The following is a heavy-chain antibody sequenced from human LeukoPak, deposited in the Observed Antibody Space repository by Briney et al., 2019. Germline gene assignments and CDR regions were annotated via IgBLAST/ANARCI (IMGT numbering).Heavy chain of an antibody. CDR1: GGSVTSTDW. J-gene: IGHJ4*02. CDR3: AREGGFYRPLDY. CDR2: VHLDGRT. Sequence: SETLSLTCDVSGGSVTSTDWWTWVRQPPGKVLEWIGEVHLDGRTNYNPSLKSRLIMSVDLPENHISLKLTPVTAADTAVYYCAREGGFYRPLDYSGQGPLVTVSS. V-gene: IGHV4-4*02. D-gene: IGHD3-3*01.